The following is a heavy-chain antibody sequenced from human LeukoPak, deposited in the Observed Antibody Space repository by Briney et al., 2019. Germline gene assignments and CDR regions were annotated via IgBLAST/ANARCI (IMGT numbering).Heavy chain of an antibody. CDR2: INPNSGGT. J-gene: IGHJ4*02. Sequence: GASVKVSCKASGYTFTGYYMHWVRQAPGQGLEWMGWINPNSGGTNYAQKFQGRVTMTRDTSISTAYMELSRLRSDDTAVYYRARSRITMIVVVHFDYWGQGTLVTVSS. CDR1: GYTFTGYY. V-gene: IGHV1-2*02. D-gene: IGHD3-22*01. CDR3: ARSRITMIVVVHFDY.